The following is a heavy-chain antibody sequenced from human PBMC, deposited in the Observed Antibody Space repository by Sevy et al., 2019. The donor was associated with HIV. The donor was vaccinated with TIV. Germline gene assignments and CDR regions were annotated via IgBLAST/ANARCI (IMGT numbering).Heavy chain of an antibody. CDR1: GFTFSKYS. CDR2: LSFACGRI. J-gene: IGHJ4*02. CDR3: AREGCSKPHDY. V-gene: IGHV3-23*01. Sequence: GGSLRLSCVASGFTFSKYSMIWVRQTPGKGLEWVSTLSFACGRINYADSVKGRFTMSRDDSRNTFYLQMDSLRAEDTAIYYCAREGCSKPHDYWGQGTLVTVSS. D-gene: IGHD2-2*01.